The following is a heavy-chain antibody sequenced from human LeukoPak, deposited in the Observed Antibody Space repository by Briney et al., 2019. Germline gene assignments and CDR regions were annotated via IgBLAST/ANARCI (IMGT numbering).Heavy chain of an antibody. CDR2: IYYSGTT. D-gene: IGHD3-22*01. CDR3: ARSGLRSYYDSRDHFDY. CDR1: GSPVSSGNFY. V-gene: IGHV4-61*01. J-gene: IGHJ4*02. Sequence: SETLSLTCTVSGSPVSSGNFYWYWIRQPPEKGLEWIGYIYYSGTTNYNPSLKSRVTISLDTSKNQFSLKLNSVTAADTAVYYCARSGLRSYYDSRDHFDYWGQGTLVTVSS.